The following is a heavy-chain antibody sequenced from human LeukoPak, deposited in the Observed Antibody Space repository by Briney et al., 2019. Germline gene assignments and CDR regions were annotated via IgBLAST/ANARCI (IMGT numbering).Heavy chain of an antibody. CDR3: AANWNLAPAAFDI. Sequence: AASVKVSCKASGFTFTSSAMQWVRQARGQRLEWIGWIVVGSGNTNYAQKFQERVTITRDMSTSTAYMELSSLRSEDTAVYYCAANWNLAPAAFDIWGQGTMVTVSS. CDR2: IVVGSGNT. J-gene: IGHJ3*02. CDR1: GFTFTSSA. V-gene: IGHV1-58*02. D-gene: IGHD1-7*01.